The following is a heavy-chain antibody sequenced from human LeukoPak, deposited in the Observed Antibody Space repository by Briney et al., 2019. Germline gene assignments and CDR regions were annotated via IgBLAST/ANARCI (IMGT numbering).Heavy chain of an antibody. CDR1: GFTFSSYA. CDR3: AKDLMGIAAAGTSPSPWFDP. D-gene: IGHD6-13*01. J-gene: IGHJ5*02. Sequence: PGGSLRLSCAASGFTFSSYAMSWVRQAPGKGLEWVSAISGSGGSTYYADSVKGRFTISRDNSKNMLYLQMNSLRAEDTAVYYCAKDLMGIAAAGTSPSPWFDPWGQGTLVTVSS. V-gene: IGHV3-23*01. CDR2: ISGSGGST.